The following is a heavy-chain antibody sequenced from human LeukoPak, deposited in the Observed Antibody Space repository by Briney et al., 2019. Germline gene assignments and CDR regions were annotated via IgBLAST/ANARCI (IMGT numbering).Heavy chain of an antibody. J-gene: IGHJ5*02. V-gene: IGHV4-61*02. D-gene: IGHD2-15*01. Sequence: SQTLSLTCTVSGGSISSGSYYWSWIRQPAGKGLEWIGRIYTSGSTNYNPSLKCRATISVDTSKNQFSLKLSSVTAADTAVYYCARGYCSGGSCYSESGGFDPWGQGTLVTVSS. CDR3: ARGYCSGGSCYSESGGFDP. CDR1: GGSISSGSYY. CDR2: IYTSGST.